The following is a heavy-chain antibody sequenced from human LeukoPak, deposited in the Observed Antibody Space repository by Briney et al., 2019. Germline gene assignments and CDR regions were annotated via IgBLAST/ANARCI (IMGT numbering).Heavy chain of an antibody. Sequence: PGRSLRLSCAASGFTFSSFGMHWVRQAPGKGLEWVAVISYDGSSKYYADSVKGRFTISRDNSKNTLYLQMNTLRAEDTAVYYCAKDRIDYYYDSSGYFYGDFDYWGQGTLVTVSS. D-gene: IGHD3-22*01. CDR2: ISYDGSSK. V-gene: IGHV3-30*18. J-gene: IGHJ4*02. CDR1: GFTFSSFG. CDR3: AKDRIDYYYDSSGYFYGDFDY.